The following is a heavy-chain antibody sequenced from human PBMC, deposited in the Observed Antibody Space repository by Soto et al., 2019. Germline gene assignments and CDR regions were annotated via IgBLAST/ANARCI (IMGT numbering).Heavy chain of an antibody. D-gene: IGHD3-16*01. V-gene: IGHV4-39*07. Sequence: SETLSLTCTVSGGSISSSSYYWGWIRQPPGKGLEWIGSIYYSGSTYYNPSLKSRVTISVDTSKNQFSLKLNSVTAADTAVYYCARDRVMLTFGGASEEWGIDSWGQGTLVTVS. J-gene: IGHJ4*02. CDR2: IYYSGST. CDR1: GGSISSSSYY. CDR3: ARDRVMLTFGGASEEWGIDS.